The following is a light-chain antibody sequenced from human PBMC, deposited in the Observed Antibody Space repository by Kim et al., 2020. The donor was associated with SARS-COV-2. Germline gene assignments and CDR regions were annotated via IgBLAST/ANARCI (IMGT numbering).Light chain of an antibody. Sequence: SASVGDRVTITCQASDDIRNHLSWFQQRPGEAPKVLIHGAVDLQTGVPSRFSATGFGTDFTLTITNLQPEDLATYFCQQYFDDVTFGQGTKVDIK. V-gene: IGKV1-33*01. CDR3: QQYFDDVT. CDR1: DDIRNH. CDR2: GAV. J-gene: IGKJ1*01.